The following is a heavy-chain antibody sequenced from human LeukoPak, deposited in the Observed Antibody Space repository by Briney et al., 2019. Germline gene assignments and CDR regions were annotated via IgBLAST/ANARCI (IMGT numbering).Heavy chain of an antibody. CDR3: VLGARPSGY. V-gene: IGHV4-59*01. CDR1: GVSIITYF. CDR2: IHDSGTT. J-gene: IGHJ4*02. D-gene: IGHD1-26*01. Sequence: SETLSLTCTVSGVSIITYFWTWIRQPPGKGLEWIRNIHDSGTTNYNPSLKSRVTMSVDTSKNQFSLKLSSVTAADTAMYYCVLGARPSGYWGQGTLVTVSS.